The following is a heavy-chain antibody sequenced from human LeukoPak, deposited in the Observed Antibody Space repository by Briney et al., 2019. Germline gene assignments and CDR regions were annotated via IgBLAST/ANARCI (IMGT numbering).Heavy chain of an antibody. Sequence: PGGSLRLSCAASGFTFSSYAMSWVRQAPGKGLEWVSAISGSGGSTYYADSVKGRFTISRDNSKNTLYLQMNSLRAEDTAVYYCARRGYCSSTSCSYQTFDIWGQGTMVTVSS. CDR1: GFTFSSYA. CDR3: ARRGYCSSTSCSYQTFDI. V-gene: IGHV3-23*01. J-gene: IGHJ3*02. D-gene: IGHD2-2*01. CDR2: ISGSGGST.